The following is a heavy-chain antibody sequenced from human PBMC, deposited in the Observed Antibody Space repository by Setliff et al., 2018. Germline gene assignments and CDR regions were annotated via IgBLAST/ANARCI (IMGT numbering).Heavy chain of an antibody. J-gene: IGHJ5*02. CDR2: IKQDGSEK. CDR1: GFTVSSYW. V-gene: IGHV3-7*01. CDR3: STRTVAARSLDT. Sequence: GGSLRLSCAASGFTVSSYWMSWVRQAPGKGLEWVSNIKQDGSEKHYVDSVKGRFTISRDNAKNSLYLQLNSLRAEDTAVYYCSTRTVAARSLDTWGQGTLVTVSS. D-gene: IGHD6-13*01.